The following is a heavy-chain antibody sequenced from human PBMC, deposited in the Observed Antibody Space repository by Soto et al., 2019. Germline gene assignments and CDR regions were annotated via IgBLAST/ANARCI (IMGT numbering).Heavy chain of an antibody. CDR1: GFSFKTFW. D-gene: IGHD5-12*01. Sequence: SLRLSCETSGFSFKTFWLNWVRQAPGRGLERVANINQDGSEKNYVDSVKGRFTISRDNAQSSLYLQMNSLRADDTAVYYCLSGYDYPWFDPWGQGTLVTVSS. J-gene: IGHJ5*02. CDR3: LSGYDYPWFDP. CDR2: INQDGSEK. V-gene: IGHV3-7*02.